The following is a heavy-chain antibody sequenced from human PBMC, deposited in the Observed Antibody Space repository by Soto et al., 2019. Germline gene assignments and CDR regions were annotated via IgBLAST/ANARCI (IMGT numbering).Heavy chain of an antibody. CDR1: GFIFDNFG. Sequence: GGSLSLSCAASGFIFDNFGMSWVRQAPGKGLEWISSISGSGFKKYYADSVKGRFTISRDNSKSTVYLELNNLSAEDTAVYHCAKNQGVELVPLATVDWFDPWGQGSVVTSPQ. CDR3: AKNQGVELVPLATVDWFDP. V-gene: IGHV3-23*01. CDR2: ISGSGFKK. J-gene: IGHJ5*02. D-gene: IGHD1-26*01.